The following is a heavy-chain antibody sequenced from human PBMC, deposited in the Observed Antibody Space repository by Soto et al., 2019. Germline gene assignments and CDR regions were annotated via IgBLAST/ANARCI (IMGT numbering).Heavy chain of an antibody. D-gene: IGHD3-16*01. Sequence: PWWSLRLACAASVFTFSDSWMDWVRQAPGKGPEWVANIKHDGSEKNYVVSVKGRFTISRDNAKNSLYLQMNSLRAEDTAVYYCASLGLDVWGQGTTVTVSS. CDR3: ASLGLDV. CDR1: VFTFSDSW. J-gene: IGHJ6*02. CDR2: IKHDGSEK. V-gene: IGHV3-7*03.